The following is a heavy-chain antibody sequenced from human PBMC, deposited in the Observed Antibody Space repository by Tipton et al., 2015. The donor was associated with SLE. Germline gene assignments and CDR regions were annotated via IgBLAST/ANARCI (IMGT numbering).Heavy chain of an antibody. J-gene: IGHJ4*02. CDR1: GGSISSGAYY. CDR3: ARGGPIAMSGPGSFDY. CDR2: FYYSGTT. D-gene: IGHD3-10*01. Sequence: TLSLTCTVSGGSISSGAYYWSWIRQHPGKGLEWLGYFYYSGTTHFNPSLKSRLTISEDASKGQFSLRLSSVTAADTALYYCARGGPIAMSGPGSFDYWGQGILVTVSS. V-gene: IGHV4-31*03.